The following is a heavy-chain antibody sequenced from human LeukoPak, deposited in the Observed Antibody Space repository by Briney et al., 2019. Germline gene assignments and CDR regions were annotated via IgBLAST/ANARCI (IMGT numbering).Heavy chain of an antibody. V-gene: IGHV3-21*01. CDR2: ISSSSSYI. Sequence: GGSLRLSCAASGFTFSSYGMNWVRQAPGKGLEWVSSISSSSSYIYYADSVKGRFTISRDNAKNSLYLQMNSLRAEDTAVYYCARGILWYTYYFDYWGQGTLVTVSS. D-gene: IGHD2-21*01. CDR3: ARGILWYTYYFDY. CDR1: GFTFSSYG. J-gene: IGHJ4*02.